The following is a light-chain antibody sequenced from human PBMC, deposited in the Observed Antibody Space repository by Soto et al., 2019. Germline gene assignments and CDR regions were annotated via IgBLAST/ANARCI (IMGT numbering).Light chain of an antibody. CDR2: GNS. J-gene: IGLJ2*01. V-gene: IGLV1-40*01. CDR1: SSNIGAGYD. Sequence: QSVLTQPPSVSGAPGQRVTNSCTGSSSNIGAGYDVHWYQQLPGTAPKLLIYGNSNRPSGVPDRFSGSKSGTSASLAITGLQAEDEADYYCQSYDSSLSGFDVVFGGGTKLTVL. CDR3: QSYDSSLSGFDVV.